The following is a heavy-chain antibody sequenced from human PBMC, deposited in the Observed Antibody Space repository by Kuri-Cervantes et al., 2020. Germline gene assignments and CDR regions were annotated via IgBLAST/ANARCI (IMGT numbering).Heavy chain of an antibody. CDR3: AAGGFMYQGLDY. J-gene: IGHJ4*02. CDR2: ISGRGGST. V-gene: IGHV3-23*01. D-gene: IGHD3-16*01. CDR1: GFTFSNYA. Sequence: GKSLKISCAASGFTFSNYAMSWVRQAPGKGLEWVSAISGRGGSTYYADSVKGRFTISRDNSKNTLFLQMNTLRPDDMAVYYCAAGGFMYQGLDYWGQGTLVTVSS.